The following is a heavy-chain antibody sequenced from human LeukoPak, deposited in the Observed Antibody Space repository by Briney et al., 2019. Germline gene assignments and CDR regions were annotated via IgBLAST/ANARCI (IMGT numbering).Heavy chain of an antibody. V-gene: IGHV1-2*02. CDR2: INPNSGGT. Sequence: ASVKVSCKSSGYTFTGYYMHWLRQAPGQGLEWMGWINPNSGGTNYAQKFQGRVTMTRDTSINTAYMELSRLSSDDTAAYHCARGPGGWYESYWFDPWGQGTLVTVSS. CDR3: ARGPGGWYESYWFDP. D-gene: IGHD6-19*01. J-gene: IGHJ5*02. CDR1: GYTFTGYY.